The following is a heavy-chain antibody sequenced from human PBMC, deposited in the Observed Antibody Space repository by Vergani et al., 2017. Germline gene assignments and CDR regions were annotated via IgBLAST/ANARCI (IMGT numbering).Heavy chain of an antibody. CDR1: GGTFSSYA. Sequence: QVQLVQSGAEVKKPGSSVKVSCKASGGTFSSYAISWVRQAPGQGLEWMGGIIPIFGTANYAQKFQGRVTITADKSTSTAYMELSSLRSEDTAVYYCARDSLLYDGAISIELKQWLVAADYYGMDVWGQGP. D-gene: IGHD6-19*01. CDR3: ARDSLLYDGAISIELKQWLVAADYYGMDV. CDR2: IIPIFGTA. J-gene: IGHJ6*02. V-gene: IGHV1-69*06.